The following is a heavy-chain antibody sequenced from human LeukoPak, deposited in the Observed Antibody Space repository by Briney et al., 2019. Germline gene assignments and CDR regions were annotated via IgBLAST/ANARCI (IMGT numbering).Heavy chain of an antibody. V-gene: IGHV1-2*02. CDR1: GYTFTGYY. CDR2: INPNSGGT. D-gene: IGHD6-19*01. CDR3: ARSPIRFGESIAVAGHYNI. Sequence: ASVKVSCKASGYTFTGYYMHWVRQAPGQGLEWMGWINPNSGGTNYAQKFQGRVTMTRDTSISTAYMELSRLRSDDTAVYYCARSPIRFGESIAVAGHYNIWGQGTMVTVSS. J-gene: IGHJ3*02.